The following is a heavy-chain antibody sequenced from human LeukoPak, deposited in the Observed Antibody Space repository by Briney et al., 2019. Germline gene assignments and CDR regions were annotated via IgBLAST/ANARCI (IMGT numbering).Heavy chain of an antibody. V-gene: IGHV1-18*01. Sequence: ASVKVSCKASGYTFTSYGISWVRQAPGQGLEWMGWISAYNGNTNYAQKLQGRGTMTTDTSTSTAYMELRSLRSDDTAVYYCARDRRLRQLARGLDPWGQGTLVTVSS. CDR1: GYTFTSYG. CDR2: ISAYNGNT. CDR3: ARDRRLRQLARGLDP. J-gene: IGHJ5*02. D-gene: IGHD6-6*01.